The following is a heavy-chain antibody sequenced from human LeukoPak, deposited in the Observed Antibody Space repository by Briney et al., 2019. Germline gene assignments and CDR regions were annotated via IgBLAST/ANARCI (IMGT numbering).Heavy chain of an antibody. D-gene: IGHD5-24*01. V-gene: IGHV5-10-1*01. J-gene: IGHJ4*02. CDR3: ARRGDGYNLNLDY. Sequence: GHVTISADKSISTAYLQWDSLKASDTAMYYCARRGDGYNLNLDYWGQGTLVTVSS.